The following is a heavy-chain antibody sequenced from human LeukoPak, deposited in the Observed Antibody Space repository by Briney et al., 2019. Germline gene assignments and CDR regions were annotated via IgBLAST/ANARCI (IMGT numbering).Heavy chain of an antibody. D-gene: IGHD3-3*01. CDR3: VSDLCGGDDQ. CDR2: IDEDGKTR. V-gene: IGHV3-74*01. Sequence: GGSLRLSCAASGFTFNSYWMHWVRQAPGKGLVWVSRIDEDGKTRDYADSVKGRFTISRDNAKDTLYLQMSSLRDEDTAVYYCVSDLCGGDDQWGRGTLVTVSS. J-gene: IGHJ5*02. CDR1: GFTFNSYW.